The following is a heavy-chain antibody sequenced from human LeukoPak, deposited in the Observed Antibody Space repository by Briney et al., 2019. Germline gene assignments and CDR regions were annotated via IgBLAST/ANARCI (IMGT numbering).Heavy chain of an antibody. Sequence: GASVKASCKASGYTFTGYYMHWVRQAPRQGLEWMGLINPNSGGTNYAQGFQGRVTMTRDTSISTAYMELSRLRSDDTAVYYCASRNTMIVVKSAFDIWGQGTMVTVSS. V-gene: IGHV1-2*06. CDR2: INPNSGGT. J-gene: IGHJ3*02. CDR1: GYTFTGYY. D-gene: IGHD3-22*01. CDR3: ASRNTMIVVKSAFDI.